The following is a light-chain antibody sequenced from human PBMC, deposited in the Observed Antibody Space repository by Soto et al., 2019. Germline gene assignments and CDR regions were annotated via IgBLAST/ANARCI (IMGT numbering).Light chain of an antibody. CDR3: QQYHISWT. Sequence: DIQITQAPSTLSASVGDRVTITCRASESISRWLAWYQQKPGKPPNLLIYKASTLGSGVPSRFSGTGSGTEFTLKISSLQPDDFATYYCQQYHISWTFAEGTKVDIX. CDR2: KAS. V-gene: IGKV1-5*03. CDR1: ESISRW. J-gene: IGKJ1*01.